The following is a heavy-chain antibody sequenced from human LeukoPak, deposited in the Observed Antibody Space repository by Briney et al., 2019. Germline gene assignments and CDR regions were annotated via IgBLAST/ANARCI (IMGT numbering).Heavy chain of an antibody. J-gene: IGHJ6*02. CDR1: GYTFTSYD. D-gene: IGHD3-10*01. CDR2: MNPNSGNT. CDR3: ARGSRSRTYYYYYGMDV. Sequence: ASVKVSCKASGYTFTSYDINWVRQATGQGLEWMGWMNPNSGNTGYAQKFHGRVTMTRNTSISTAYMELSSLRSEDTAVYYCARGSRSRTYYYYYGMDVWGQGTTVTVSS. V-gene: IGHV1-8*01.